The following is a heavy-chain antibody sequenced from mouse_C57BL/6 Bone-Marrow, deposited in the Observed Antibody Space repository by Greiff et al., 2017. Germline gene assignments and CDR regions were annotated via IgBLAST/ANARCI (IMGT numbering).Heavy chain of an antibody. D-gene: IGHD2-1*01. CDR1: GYTFTEYT. Sequence: QVQLQQSGAELVKPGASVKLSCKASGYTFTEYTIHWVKQRSGQGLEWIGWFYPGSGSIKYNEKFKDKATLTADKSSRTVSMELSRLTSEDSAVYFCARHGAPIYYGRRRGAMDYWGQGTSVTVSS. J-gene: IGHJ4*01. CDR2: FYPGSGSI. V-gene: IGHV1-62-2*01. CDR3: ARHGAPIYYGRRRGAMDY.